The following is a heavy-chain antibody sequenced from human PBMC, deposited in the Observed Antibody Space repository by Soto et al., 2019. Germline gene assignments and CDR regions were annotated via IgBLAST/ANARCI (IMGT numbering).Heavy chain of an antibody. Sequence: QVQLQESGPGLVKASGTLSLTCAVSGGSISSSNWWSWVRQPPGKGLEWIGEIYYSGGTNYNPSLKSRVTISVDKSKNRFSLNLTSVTAADTAVYYCARFNGFWSGFSMYNYYGMDVWGKGLRSAPPQ. J-gene: IGHJ6*01. CDR1: GGSISSSNW. V-gene: IGHV4-4*02. CDR3: ARFNGFWSGFSMYNYYGMDV. D-gene: IGHD3-3*01. CDR2: IYYSGGT.